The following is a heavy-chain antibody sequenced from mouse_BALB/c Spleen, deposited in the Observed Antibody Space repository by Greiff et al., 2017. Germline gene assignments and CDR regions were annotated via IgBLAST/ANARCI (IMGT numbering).Heavy chain of an antibody. CDR2: ISSGGGST. V-gene: IGHV5-12-1*01. Sequence: DVMLVESGGGLVKPGGSLKLSCAASGFAFSSYDMSWVRQTPEKRLEWVAYISSGGGSTYYPDTVKGRFTISRDNAKNTLYLQMSSLKSEDTAMYYGARVGYWYFDVWGAGTTVTVSS. CDR3: ARVGYWYFDV. J-gene: IGHJ1*01. CDR1: GFAFSSYD.